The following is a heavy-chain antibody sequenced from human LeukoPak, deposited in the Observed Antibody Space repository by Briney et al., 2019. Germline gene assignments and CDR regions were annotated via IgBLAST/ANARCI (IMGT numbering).Heavy chain of an antibody. Sequence: PGGSLRLSCAASGFTFSSYWMSWVRQAPGKGLEWVANIKQDGSEKYYVDSVKGRFTISRDNAKNSLYLQMNSLRAEDTAVYYCARGDIVVVPAAMQVVRGYYFDYWGQGTLVTVSS. V-gene: IGHV3-7*01. D-gene: IGHD2-2*01. CDR1: GFTFSSYW. CDR3: ARGDIVVVPAAMQVVRGYYFDY. J-gene: IGHJ4*02. CDR2: IKQDGSEK.